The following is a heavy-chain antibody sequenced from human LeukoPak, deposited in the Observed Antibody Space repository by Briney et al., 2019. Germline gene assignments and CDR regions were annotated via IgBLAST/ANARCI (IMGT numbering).Heavy chain of an antibody. D-gene: IGHD3-10*01. CDR1: GVSISSSSYY. CDR2: IYYSGST. CDR3: ASSGLWFGVNWFDP. Sequence: SETLSLTCTVSGVSISSSSYYWGWIRQPPGKGLEWIGSIYYSGSTYYNPSLKSRVTISVDTSKNQFSLRLSSVTAADTAVYYCASSGLWFGVNWFDPWGQGTLVTVSS. V-gene: IGHV4-39*01. J-gene: IGHJ5*02.